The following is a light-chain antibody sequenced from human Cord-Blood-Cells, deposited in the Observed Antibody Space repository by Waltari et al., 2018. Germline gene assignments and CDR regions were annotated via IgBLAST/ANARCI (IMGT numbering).Light chain of an antibody. CDR1: SRDVGAYNY. CDR2: ELS. Sequence: QPALTEPLSAFGSPGQSGTIPCTGTSRDVGAYNYVSWYQQHSGKAPKLMLYELSKRPTGVPDRFSGSKSGNTAALTVSGLQAEDEADYYCSSYAGSNNYVFGTGTKVTVL. J-gene: IGLJ1*01. CDR3: SSYAGSNNYV. V-gene: IGLV2-8*01.